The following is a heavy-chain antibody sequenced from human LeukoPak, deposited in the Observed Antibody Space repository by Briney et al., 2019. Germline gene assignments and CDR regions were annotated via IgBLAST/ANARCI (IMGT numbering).Heavy chain of an antibody. Sequence: SETLSLTCTVSGGSISSSYYYWGWIRQPPGKGLEWIGSIYSSGSTYYNPSLKSRVTISVDTSKNQFSLKLSSVTAADTAVYYCARHGYLVYWGQGTLVTVSS. CDR3: ARHGYLVY. J-gene: IGHJ4*02. D-gene: IGHD2-2*03. CDR2: IYSSGST. CDR1: GGSISSSYYY. V-gene: IGHV4-39*01.